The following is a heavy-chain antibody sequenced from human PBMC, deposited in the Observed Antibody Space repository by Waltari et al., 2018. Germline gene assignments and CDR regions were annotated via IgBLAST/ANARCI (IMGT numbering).Heavy chain of an antibody. CDR3: ARESDGYSYGTLDY. Sequence: QVQLQESGPGLVKPSQTLSLTCTVSGGSISSGSYYWSWIRQPAGKGLEWIGRIYTSGSTNYNPSRKSRGTIAGDTSKNQFSLKLSYVTAADTAVDYCARESDGYSYGTLDYWGQGTLVTVSS. V-gene: IGHV4-61*02. CDR1: GGSISSGSYY. CDR2: IYTSGST. D-gene: IGHD5-18*01. J-gene: IGHJ4*02.